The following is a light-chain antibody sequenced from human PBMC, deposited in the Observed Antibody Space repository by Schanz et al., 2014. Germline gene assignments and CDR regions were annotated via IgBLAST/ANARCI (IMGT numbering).Light chain of an antibody. Sequence: QSVLTQPPSASGTPGQRVTISCSGSSSNIGSNTVNWYQHLPGTAPKLLIYSNTLRPSGVPDRFSGSKSGTSASLAISGLQSEDEADYYCASWDDSLNARVFGGGTKVTVL. J-gene: IGLJ3*02. CDR2: SNT. CDR3: ASWDDSLNARV. CDR1: SSNIGSNT. V-gene: IGLV1-44*01.